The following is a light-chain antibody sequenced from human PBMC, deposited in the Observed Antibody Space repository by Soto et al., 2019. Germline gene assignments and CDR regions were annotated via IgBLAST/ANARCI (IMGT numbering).Light chain of an antibody. CDR1: ESVSTN. Sequence: EIEMTQSPATLSLAPGERVTLSCRASESVSTNLAWYQQKAGQAPRLLIYGASTRATGIPARFSGSGSGTEFTLTISGLQSEDFAVYYCQQRSNWSITFGQGTRLEI. J-gene: IGKJ5*01. V-gene: IGKV3-15*01. CDR2: GAS. CDR3: QQRSNWSIT.